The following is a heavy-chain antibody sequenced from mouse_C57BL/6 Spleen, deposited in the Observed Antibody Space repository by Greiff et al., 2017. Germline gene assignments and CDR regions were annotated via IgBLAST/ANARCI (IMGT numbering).Heavy chain of an antibody. V-gene: IGHV14-2*01. Sequence: EVQLQESGAELVKPGASVKLSCTASGFNIKDYYMHWVKQRTAQGLVWIGRIDPEDGETKSAPKFQGKATITADTSSNTAYLQLSSLTSEDTAVYYWASSLITRFAYWGQGTLVTVSA. J-gene: IGHJ3*01. CDR1: GFNIKDYY. CDR3: ASSLITRFAY. CDR2: IDPEDGET. D-gene: IGHD1-1*01.